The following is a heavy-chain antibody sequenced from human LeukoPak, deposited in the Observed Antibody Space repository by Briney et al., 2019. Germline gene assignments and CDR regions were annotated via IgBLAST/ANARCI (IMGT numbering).Heavy chain of an antibody. D-gene: IGHD3-10*01. J-gene: IGHJ3*02. V-gene: IGHV3-48*04. Sequence: GGSLRLSCAASGFTFSSYWMSWVRQAPGKGLEWISYISSSSGTIYYADSVKGRFTISRDNAKNSLYLQMNSLRAEDMAVYYCARDYYGSGSYYRAFDIWGQGTMVTVSS. CDR3: ARDYYGSGSYYRAFDI. CDR2: ISSSSGTI. CDR1: GFTFSSYW.